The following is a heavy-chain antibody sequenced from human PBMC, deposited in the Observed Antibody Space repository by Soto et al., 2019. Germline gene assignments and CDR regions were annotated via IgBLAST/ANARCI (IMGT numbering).Heavy chain of an antibody. J-gene: IGHJ5*02. V-gene: IGHV2-5*02. CDR2: VYWDDDN. CDR1: GFSLTTKGVG. Sequence: QITLKESGLTLVEPTQTLTLTCTFSGFSLTTKGVGVAWVRQPPGEALEWLAFVYWDDDNRFNPYLKNRLTVSKATSRNQVVLTMADMDPVDTATYYCAHRPVWSPSTFWDAWNWLDPWGPGIPVTVSS. CDR3: AHRPVWSPSTFWDAWNWLDP. D-gene: IGHD3-3*01.